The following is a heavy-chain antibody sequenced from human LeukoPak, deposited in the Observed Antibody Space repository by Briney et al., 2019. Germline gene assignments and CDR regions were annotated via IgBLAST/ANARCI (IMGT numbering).Heavy chain of an antibody. CDR2: IYYSGST. V-gene: IGHV4-39*07. CDR3: ARVRITIFGVVIIGGEFDY. D-gene: IGHD3-3*01. J-gene: IGHJ4*02. CDR1: GGSISSSSYY. Sequence: SETLFLTCTVSGGSISSSSYYWGWIRQPPGKGLEWIGSIYYSGSTYYNPSLKSRVTISVDTSKNQFSLKLSSVTAADTAVYYCARVRITIFGVVIIGGEFDYWGQGTLVTVSS.